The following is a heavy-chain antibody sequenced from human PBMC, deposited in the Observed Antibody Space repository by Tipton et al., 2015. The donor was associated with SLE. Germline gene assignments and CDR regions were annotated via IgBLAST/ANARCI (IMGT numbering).Heavy chain of an antibody. J-gene: IGHJ6*03. Sequence: SLRLSCAASGFTSSSYAMHWVRQAPGKGLQWVAVISYDGSNKYYADSVKGRFTISRDNSKNTLYLEMNSLRVEDTAVYSCAKVHNPMRYWYMDVWGKGTTVTVS. V-gene: IGHV3-30-3*01. D-gene: IGHD1-14*01. CDR3: AKVHNPMRYWYMDV. CDR2: ISYDGSNK. CDR1: GFTSSSYA.